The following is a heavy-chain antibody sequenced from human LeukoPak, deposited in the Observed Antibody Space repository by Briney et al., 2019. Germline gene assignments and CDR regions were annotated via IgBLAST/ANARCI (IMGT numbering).Heavy chain of an antibody. D-gene: IGHD3-22*01. CDR3: ARRVQDSSGYYQDYYYYMDV. V-gene: IGHV4-38-2*02. CDR2: IYYSGGT. CDR1: GYSISSGYY. Sequence: SETLSLTCTVSGYSISSGYYWGWIRQPPGKGLEWIGSIYYSGGTYYNPSLKSRVTISVDTSKNQFSLKLSSATAADTAVYYCARRVQDSSGYYQDYYYYMDVWGKGTTVTISS. J-gene: IGHJ6*03.